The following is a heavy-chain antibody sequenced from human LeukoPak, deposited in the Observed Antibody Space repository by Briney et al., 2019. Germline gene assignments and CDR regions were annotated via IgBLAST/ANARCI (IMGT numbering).Heavy chain of an antibody. D-gene: IGHD6-19*01. CDR3: ARSHSGWQGHNNWFDP. CDR1: GYSSSSDKY. CDR2: IYHTGST. Sequence: KSSETLSLTCEVSGYSSSSDKYWGWIRQPPGKGLEWIGTIYHTGSTFYNPSLKSRVSISVDTSKNQFSLRFTSVTAADTAAYYCARSHSGWQGHNNWFDPWGQGTLVTVSS. J-gene: IGHJ5*02. V-gene: IGHV4-38-2*01.